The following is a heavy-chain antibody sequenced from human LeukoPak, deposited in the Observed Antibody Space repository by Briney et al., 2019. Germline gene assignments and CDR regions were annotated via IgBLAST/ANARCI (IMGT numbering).Heavy chain of an antibody. D-gene: IGHD4-23*01. CDR2: IKQDGSEK. Sequence: GGSLRLSCAASGFTFSSYWMSWVRQAPGKGLEWVANIKQDGSEKYYVDSVKGRFTISRDNAKNSLYLQMNSLRAEDTAVYYCACTTVVKVRPLDAFDIWGQGTMVTVSS. CDR3: ACTTVVKVRPLDAFDI. J-gene: IGHJ3*02. V-gene: IGHV3-7*01. CDR1: GFTFSSYW.